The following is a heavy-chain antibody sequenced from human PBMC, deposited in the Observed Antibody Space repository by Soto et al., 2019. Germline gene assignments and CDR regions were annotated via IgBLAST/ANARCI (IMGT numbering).Heavy chain of an antibody. CDR3: ARVKKYASGSYCGANWFDP. CDR2: TYCRSNLYN. Sequence: PSQTLSLTCVISGDSVSSNSAAWHWIMQSPSRVLKSMRMTYCRSNLYNDYVVSVKSRITINPDTSKNLFSLQLNSVTPEDTAVYFCARVKKYASGSYCGANWFDPWGQGTLVTVSS. CDR1: GDSVSSNSAA. J-gene: IGHJ5*02. D-gene: IGHD3-10*01. V-gene: IGHV6-1*01.